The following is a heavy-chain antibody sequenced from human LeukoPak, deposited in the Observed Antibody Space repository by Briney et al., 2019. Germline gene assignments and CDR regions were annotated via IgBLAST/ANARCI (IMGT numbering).Heavy chain of an antibody. CDR1: GGSISSYY. D-gene: IGHD3-22*01. Sequence: PSETLSLTCTVSGGSISSYYWSWIRQPPGKGLEWIGYIYYSGSTNYNPSLKSRVTISVGTSKNQFSLKLSSVTAADTAVCYCARATYYYDSSGYYPPLDYWGQGTLVTVSS. CDR3: ARATYYYDSSGYYPPLDY. J-gene: IGHJ4*02. V-gene: IGHV4-59*01. CDR2: IYYSGST.